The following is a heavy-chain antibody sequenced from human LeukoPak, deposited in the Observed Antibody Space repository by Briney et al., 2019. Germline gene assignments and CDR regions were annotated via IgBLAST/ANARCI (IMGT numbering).Heavy chain of an antibody. Sequence: SQTLSLTCAVHGESFSAYFWSWIRQVPGKGLEWIGEIDHRGSSNYNPPLKSRATISVDTSKNHFSLSLTSVTAADTAVYYCATRSSTLAAARCFDDWGQGTVVTVSS. J-gene: IGHJ4*03. CDR3: ATRSSTLAAARCFDD. D-gene: IGHD6-6*01. CDR1: GESFSAYF. V-gene: IGHV4-34*01. CDR2: IDHRGSS.